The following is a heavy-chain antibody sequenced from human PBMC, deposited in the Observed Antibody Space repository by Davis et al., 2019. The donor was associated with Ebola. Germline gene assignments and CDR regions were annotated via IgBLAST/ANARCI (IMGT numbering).Heavy chain of an antibody. CDR3: ARAFWYNWNNVESQFDY. CDR1: RFTFSRYS. D-gene: IGHD1/OR15-1a*01. CDR2: ISSSSRYI. Sequence: GESLQISCAASRFTFSRYSMNWVRQAPGKGLAWVSSISSSSRYIYYADSVKGRFTISRDNAKNSLYLQMNSLRAEDTAVYYCARAFWYNWNNVESQFDYWGQGTLVTVSS. V-gene: IGHV3-21*01. J-gene: IGHJ4*02.